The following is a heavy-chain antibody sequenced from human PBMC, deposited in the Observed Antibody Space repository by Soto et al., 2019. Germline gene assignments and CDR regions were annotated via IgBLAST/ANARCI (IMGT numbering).Heavy chain of an antibody. CDR1: GFTFSSYG. D-gene: IGHD6-13*01. CDR2: ISYDGSNK. Sequence: QVQLVESGGGVVQPGRSLRLSCAASGFTFSSYGMHWVRQAPGKGLEWVAVISYDGSNKYYADSVKGRFTISRDNSKNTLYLQMNSLRAEDTAVYYCAIDAAAGIWYGMDVWGQGTTVTVSS. V-gene: IGHV3-30*03. J-gene: IGHJ6*02. CDR3: AIDAAAGIWYGMDV.